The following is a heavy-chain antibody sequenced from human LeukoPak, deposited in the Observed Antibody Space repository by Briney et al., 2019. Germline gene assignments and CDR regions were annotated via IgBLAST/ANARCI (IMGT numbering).Heavy chain of an antibody. CDR3: ARVGHWFDP. V-gene: IGHV1-46*01. CDR1: GYTFTSYY. CDR2: INPSGGST. J-gene: IGHJ5*02. Sequence: ASVKVSCKASGYTFTSYYMHWVRQAPGQGLEWMGIINPSGGSTSYAQKFQGRVTMTRDTSTSTAYMELRSLRSDDTAVYYCARVGHWFDPWGQGTLVTVSS.